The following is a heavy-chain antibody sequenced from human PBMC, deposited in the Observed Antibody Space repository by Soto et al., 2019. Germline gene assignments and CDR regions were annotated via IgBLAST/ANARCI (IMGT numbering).Heavy chain of an antibody. V-gene: IGHV4-34*01. CDR2: INVSGTT. D-gene: IGHD6-6*01. J-gene: IGHJ5*02. CDR3: ARGHVIAARPRWFDP. Sequence: ASETLSLTCAVYGETFNNFYWNWIRQPPGKGLEWIGEINVSGTTNSNPSLKSRVSMSVDTSTHQFSLKLSSVTAADTAVYYCARGHVIAARPRWFDPWGQGILVTSPQ. CDR1: GETFNNFY.